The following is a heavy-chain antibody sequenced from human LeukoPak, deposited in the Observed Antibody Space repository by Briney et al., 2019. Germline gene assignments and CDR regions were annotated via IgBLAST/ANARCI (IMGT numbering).Heavy chain of an antibody. Sequence: ASVKGSCKASGYTSTSYGISWVRQAPGQGLEWMGWISGYNGNTHYAQKFQGRVTMTTDTSTTTAYMELRSLRSDHTAVYYCARGGIVGASYYYGMDVWGQGTTVTVSS. V-gene: IGHV1-18*01. CDR3: ARGGIVGASYYYGMDV. D-gene: IGHD1-26*01. CDR2: ISGYNGNT. J-gene: IGHJ6*02. CDR1: GYTSTSYG.